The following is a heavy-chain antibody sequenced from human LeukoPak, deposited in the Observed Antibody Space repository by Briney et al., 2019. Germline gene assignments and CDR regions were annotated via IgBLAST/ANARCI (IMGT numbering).Heavy chain of an antibody. CDR1: GGSFGGYY. CDR3: ARVPLFYDYVWGSYRYNWFDP. J-gene: IGHJ5*02. CDR2: INHSGST. D-gene: IGHD3-16*02. V-gene: IGHV4-34*01. Sequence: SETLSLTCAVYGGSFGGYYWSWIRQPPGKGLEWIGEINHSGSTNYNPSLKSRVTISVDTSKNQFSLKLSSVTAADTAVYYCARVPLFYDYVWGSYRYNWFDPWGQGTLVTVSS.